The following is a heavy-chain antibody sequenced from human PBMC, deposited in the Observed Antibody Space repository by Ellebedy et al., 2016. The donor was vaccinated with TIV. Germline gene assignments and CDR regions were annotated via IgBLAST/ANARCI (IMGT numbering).Heavy chain of an antibody. CDR1: GFTFSRYS. D-gene: IGHD6-13*01. V-gene: IGHV3-33*08. Sequence: GESLKISXAASGFTFSRYSFHWVRQAPGKGLEWVAVIWYDGSNKYYADSVKGRFTISRDNSKNTLYLQMNSLRAEDTAVYYCAREGKAADGRGGNWFDPWGQGTLVTVSS. CDR3: AREGKAADGRGGNWFDP. J-gene: IGHJ5*02. CDR2: IWYDGSNK.